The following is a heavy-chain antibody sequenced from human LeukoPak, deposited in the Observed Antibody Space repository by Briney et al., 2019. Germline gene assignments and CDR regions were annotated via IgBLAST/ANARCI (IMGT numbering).Heavy chain of an antibody. CDR3: TIIPNVILFTHYFEY. J-gene: IGHJ4*02. V-gene: IGHV1-69*13. CDR2: IIPFLGTT. D-gene: IGHD2-21*01. Sequence: ASVKVSCKASGGVFTTYAISWVRQALGQGLEWMGGIIPFLGTTNYAQKFQGRVTITADEPTRTAYMELTYLRSDDTAVYYCTIIPNVILFTHYFEYWGQGTLVTVSS. CDR1: GGVFTTYA.